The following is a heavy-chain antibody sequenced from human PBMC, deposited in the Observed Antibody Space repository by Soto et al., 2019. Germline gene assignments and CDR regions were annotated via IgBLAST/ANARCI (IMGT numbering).Heavy chain of an antibody. CDR1: GGSINNHY. CDR3: ARANWYSEY. J-gene: IGHJ4*02. D-gene: IGHD7-27*01. CDR2: IYYTGST. Sequence: QVHLQESGPGLVKPSETLSLTCTVSGGSINNHYWSWIRQPPGKGLEWIGYIYYTGSTNYNPSLKIRVTMSVDTSKNQFSLNLTSLPAADTAIYYCARANWYSEYWGQGTLITVSS. V-gene: IGHV4-59*11.